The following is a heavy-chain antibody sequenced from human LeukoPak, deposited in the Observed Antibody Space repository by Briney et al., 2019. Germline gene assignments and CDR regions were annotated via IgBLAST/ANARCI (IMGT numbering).Heavy chain of an antibody. CDR1: GFTFSSYA. CDR2: ISGSGGST. Sequence: PGGSLRLSCAASGFTFSSYAMSWVRQAPGKGLEWVSAISGSGGSTYYADSVKGRFTISRDNSKNTLYLQMSSLRAEDTAVYYCAKDSRITMIVVVTRFDYWGQGTLVTVSS. J-gene: IGHJ4*02. CDR3: AKDSRITMIVVVTRFDY. D-gene: IGHD3-22*01. V-gene: IGHV3-23*01.